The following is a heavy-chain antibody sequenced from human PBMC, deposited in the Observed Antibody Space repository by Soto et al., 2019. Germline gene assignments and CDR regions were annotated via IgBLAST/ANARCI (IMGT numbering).Heavy chain of an antibody. CDR1: GFTFTDYW. J-gene: IGHJ6*03. CDR2: VKYDVSST. Sequence: EVQLVESGGGLVQPGGSLRLSCAASGFTFTDYWMHWVRQVPGEELVWVSRVKYDVSSTNYADSVKGRFTISRDNAKNTLYLQMNSLRNEDTAVYFCARGARGYYYMDVWGKGTTVTVSS. CDR3: ARGARGYYYMDV. D-gene: IGHD3-10*01. V-gene: IGHV3-74*01.